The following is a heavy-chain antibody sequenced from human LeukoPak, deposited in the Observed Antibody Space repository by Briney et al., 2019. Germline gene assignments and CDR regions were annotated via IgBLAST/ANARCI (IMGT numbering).Heavy chain of an antibody. CDR2: IKQNGSEK. CDR1: GFTFSSYW. J-gene: IGHJ3*02. CDR3: ARSWTAACYI. D-gene: IGHD1-1*01. V-gene: IGHV3-7*01. Sequence: GGSLRLSCAASGFTFSSYWMSWVRQAPGKGLEWVANIKQNGSEKYYADSVKGRFTISRDNAKNSLYLQMNSLRAEDTAVYYSARSWTAACYIWGRETIVTVST.